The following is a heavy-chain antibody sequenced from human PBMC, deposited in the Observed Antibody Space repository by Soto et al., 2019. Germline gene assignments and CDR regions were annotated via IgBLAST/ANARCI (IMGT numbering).Heavy chain of an antibody. CDR1: GFTISHKY. D-gene: IGHD1-26*01. CDR3: ARLVGPTSYRFDY. Sequence: GGSLRLSCAASGFTISHKYMSWVRQAPGKGLEWVSVIYSGGNTYYADSVKGRFIITRDIFKDTVYLQMNNLRAEDTAVYYCARLVGPTSYRFDYWGQGTLVTVSS. CDR2: IYSGGNT. J-gene: IGHJ4*02. V-gene: IGHV3-53*01.